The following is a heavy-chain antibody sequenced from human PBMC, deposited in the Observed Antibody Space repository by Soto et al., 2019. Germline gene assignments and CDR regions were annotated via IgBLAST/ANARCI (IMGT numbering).Heavy chain of an antibody. V-gene: IGHV3-23*01. CDR1: GFTFSSYA. Sequence: GGSLRLSCAASGFTFSSYAMSWVRQAPGKGLEWVSAISGSGGSTYYADSVKGRFTISRDNSKNTLYLQMNSLRAEDTAVYYCAKGGGYCSGGSCYHHLYYYYGMDVWGQGTTVTVSS. D-gene: IGHD2-15*01. CDR2: ISGSGGST. J-gene: IGHJ6*02. CDR3: AKGGGYCSGGSCYHHLYYYYGMDV.